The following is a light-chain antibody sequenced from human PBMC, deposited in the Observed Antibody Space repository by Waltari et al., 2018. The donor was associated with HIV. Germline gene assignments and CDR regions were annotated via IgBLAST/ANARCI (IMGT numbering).Light chain of an antibody. CDR1: GSNIGTYS. Sequence: QSVVTQPPSASGTPGQRVTISCSGSGSNIGTYSVNWYQHFPGTAPKLLIYMNDQRPSGVPGRFSGSQSGTSASLAISGLQYDDEADYYCAVWDDSLVGAVFGGGTKLTVL. J-gene: IGLJ2*01. CDR2: MND. CDR3: AVWDDSLVGAV. V-gene: IGLV1-44*01.